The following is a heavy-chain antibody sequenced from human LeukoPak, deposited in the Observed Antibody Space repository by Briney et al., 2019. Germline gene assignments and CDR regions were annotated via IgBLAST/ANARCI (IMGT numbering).Heavy chain of an antibody. CDR2: INPSGGST. J-gene: IGHJ6*03. CDR1: GYTFTSYY. D-gene: IGHD3-10*01. V-gene: IGHV1-46*01. Sequence: ASVKVSCKASGYTFTSYYMHWVRQAPGQGLEWMGIINPSGGSTSYAQKLQGRVAMTTDTSTSTAYMELRSLRSDDTAVYYCARGPITMVRGVIYYYYYMDVWGKGTTVTVSS. CDR3: ARGPITMVRGVIYYYYYMDV.